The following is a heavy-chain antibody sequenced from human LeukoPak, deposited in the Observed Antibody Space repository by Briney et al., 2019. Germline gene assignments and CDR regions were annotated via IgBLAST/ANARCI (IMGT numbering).Heavy chain of an antibody. CDR3: AKDTAVRFLEWLSTRVYYYGMDV. J-gene: IGHJ6*02. Sequence: GRSLRLSCAASGFTFSSYGMHWVRQAPGKGLEWVAVISYDGSNKYYADSVKGRFTISRDNSKNTLYLQMNSLRAEDTAVYYCAKDTAVRFLEWLSTRVYYYGMDVWGQGTTVTVSS. V-gene: IGHV3-30*18. CDR2: ISYDGSNK. D-gene: IGHD3-3*01. CDR1: GFTFSSYG.